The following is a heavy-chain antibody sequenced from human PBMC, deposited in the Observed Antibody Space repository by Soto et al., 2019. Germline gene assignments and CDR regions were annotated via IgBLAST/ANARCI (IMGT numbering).Heavy chain of an antibody. CDR1: GYSFTSYW. D-gene: IGHD2-15*01. V-gene: IGHV5-51*01. CDR3: ASLSGGYCSGGSCFDI. J-gene: IGHJ3*02. CDR2: IYPGDSDT. Sequence: GESLKISCKGSGYSFTSYWIGWVRQMPGKGLEWMGIIYPGDSDTRYSPSFQGQVTISADKSISTAYLQWSSLKASDTAMYYCASLSGGYCSGGSCFDIWGQGTTVTVSS.